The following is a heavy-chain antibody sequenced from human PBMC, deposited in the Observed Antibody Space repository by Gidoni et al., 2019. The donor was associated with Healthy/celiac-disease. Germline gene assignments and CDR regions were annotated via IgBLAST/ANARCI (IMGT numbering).Heavy chain of an antibody. CDR2: INAGNGNT. Sequence: QVQLVQSGAEVKKPGASVKVSCKASGYTFTSYAMHWVRQAPGQRREWMGWINAGNGNTKYSQKFQGRVTITRDTSASTAYMELSSLRSEDTAVYYCAREVRFLEWSHTPYYYYGMDVWGQGTTVTVSS. CDR3: AREVRFLEWSHTPYYYYGMDV. V-gene: IGHV1-3*01. CDR1: GYTFTSYA. D-gene: IGHD3-3*01. J-gene: IGHJ6*02.